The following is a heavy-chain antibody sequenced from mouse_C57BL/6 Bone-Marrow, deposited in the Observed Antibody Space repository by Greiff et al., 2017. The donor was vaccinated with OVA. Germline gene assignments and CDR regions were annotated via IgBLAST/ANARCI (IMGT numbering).Heavy chain of an antibody. CDR1: GYTFTSYW. CDR2: IDPSDSST. D-gene: IGHD1-1*01. CDR3: ARPIYYYGSRPYYFDY. Sequence: QVQLQQPGAELVKPGASVKLSCKASGYTFTSYWMQWVKQRPGQGLEWIGEIDPSDSSTNYNQKFKGKATLTVDTSSSTAYMQLSSLTSEDSAVYYCARPIYYYGSRPYYFDYWGQGTTLTVSS. V-gene: IGHV1-50*01. J-gene: IGHJ2*01.